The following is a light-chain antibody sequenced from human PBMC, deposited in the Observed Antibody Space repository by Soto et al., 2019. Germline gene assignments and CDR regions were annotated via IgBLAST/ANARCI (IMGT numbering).Light chain of an antibody. Sequence: EIVLTQSPGTLSLSPGETATLSCRASQTVDSRYLAWYQQKRGQAPTLLIHATSSRATGVPDRFSGGGSGPDFTLTIRRLEPEDFAVYYCQQYDSTVWTFGQGTKVDIK. CDR2: ATS. CDR3: QQYDSTVWT. J-gene: IGKJ1*01. V-gene: IGKV3-20*01. CDR1: QTVDSRY.